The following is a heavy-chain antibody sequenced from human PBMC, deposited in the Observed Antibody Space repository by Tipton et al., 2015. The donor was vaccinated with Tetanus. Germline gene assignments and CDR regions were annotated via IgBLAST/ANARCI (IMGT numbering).Heavy chain of an antibody. CDR1: GFTFTDFY. V-gene: IGHV3-11*01. CDR3: ARDDSGTLDY. CDR2: ITGSGSTI. J-gene: IGHJ4*02. D-gene: IGHD1-26*01. Sequence: SLRLSCAASGFTFTDFYMSWIRQAPGKGLEWLSYITGSGSTIHYADSVKGRFTISRDYAKNSLCLQMNGLRADDMAIYYCARDDSGTLDYWGQGTLVTVSS.